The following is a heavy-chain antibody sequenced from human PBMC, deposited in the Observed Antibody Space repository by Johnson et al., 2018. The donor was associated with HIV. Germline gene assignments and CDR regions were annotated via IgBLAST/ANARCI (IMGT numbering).Heavy chain of an antibody. CDR1: RFTFSSYA. CDR2: ISYDGSNK. CDR3: AREGRTGPDTFDI. V-gene: IGHV3-30*04. Sequence: QVQLVESGGGVVQPGRSLRLSCAASRFTFSSYAMHWVRQAPGKGLEWVAIISYDGSNKNYADSVKGRFTVSIDNSKNTLFLQMNGLRAEDTAVYYCAREGRTGPDTFDIWGQGTMLTVSS. J-gene: IGHJ3*02.